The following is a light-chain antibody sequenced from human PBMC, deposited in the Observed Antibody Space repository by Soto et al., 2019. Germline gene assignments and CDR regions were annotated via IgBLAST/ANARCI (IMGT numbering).Light chain of an antibody. Sequence: EIVLTQSPCTLSLSPGDGATLSCRASQSVSSGYLAWYQQKPGQAPRLLIYGASRRAGGIPDRFSGSGSGTDFTLSISRLEPEDFAVYWCQHYGNSPTFGQGTRVQIK. J-gene: IGKJ1*01. CDR2: GAS. CDR3: QHYGNSPT. V-gene: IGKV3-20*01. CDR1: QSVSSGY.